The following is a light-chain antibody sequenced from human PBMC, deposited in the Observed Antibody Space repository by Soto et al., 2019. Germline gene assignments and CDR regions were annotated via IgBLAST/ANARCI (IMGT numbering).Light chain of an antibody. V-gene: IGLV2-18*01. J-gene: IGLJ2*01. CDR1: SSDVGNYNR. CDR3: SLYTSSSTVA. Sequence: QSALTQPPSVSGSPGQAVTIPCTATSSDVGNYNRVSWYQQPPGTPPILIIYEVSSRPSGVPDRFSGSKSGNTASLTISGLQAEDEADYYCSLYTSSSTVAFGGGTKVTVL. CDR2: EVS.